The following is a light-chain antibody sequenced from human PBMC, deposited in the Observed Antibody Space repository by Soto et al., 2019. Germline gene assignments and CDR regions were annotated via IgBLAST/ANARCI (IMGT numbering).Light chain of an antibody. J-gene: IGLJ1*01. CDR1: SSDVGSYNL. Sequence: QSVLTQPASVSGSPGQSITISCTGTSSDVGSYNLVSWYQQHQGKSPKLMIYEGSKRPSGVSNRFSGSKSGNTASLTISGLQAEDEDDYYCCSYAGRSTYVFGTGTKLTVL. V-gene: IGLV2-23*01. CDR2: EGS. CDR3: CSYAGRSTYV.